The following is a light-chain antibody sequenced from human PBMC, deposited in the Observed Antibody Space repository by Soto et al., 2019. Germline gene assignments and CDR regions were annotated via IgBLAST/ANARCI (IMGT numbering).Light chain of an antibody. J-gene: IGLJ1*01. CDR3: SSYTSSTTSPYV. V-gene: IGLV2-14*01. CDR2: DVN. CDR1: SSDVGGYNY. Sequence: QSALTQPASVSGSPGQSIAISCTGTSSDVGGYNYVSWYQQHPGKAPKLMIYDVNDRPSGVSNRFSGSKSGNTASLTISGLQPEDEADYYCSSYTSSTTSPYVFGTGTKVTVL.